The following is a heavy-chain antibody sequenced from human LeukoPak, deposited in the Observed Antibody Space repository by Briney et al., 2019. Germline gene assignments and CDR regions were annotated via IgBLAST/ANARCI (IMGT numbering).Heavy chain of an antibody. D-gene: IGHD5-18*01. CDR2: ISGSGGST. J-gene: IGHJ4*02. Sequence: GGSLRLSCAASGFTFSSYAMSWVRQAPGKGLEWVSAISGSGGSTYYADSVKGRFTISRDNSKNTLYLQMNSLRAKDTAVYYCAKYKRGYSYGFDYWGQGTLVTVSS. CDR3: AKYKRGYSYGFDY. CDR1: GFTFSSYA. V-gene: IGHV3-23*01.